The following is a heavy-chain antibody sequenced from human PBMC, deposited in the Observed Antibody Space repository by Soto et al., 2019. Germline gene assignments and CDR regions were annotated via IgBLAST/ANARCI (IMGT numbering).Heavy chain of an antibody. V-gene: IGHV4-59*01. CDR1: GGSISSYY. Sequence: PSETLSLTCTVSGGSISSYYWNWIRQSPGKGLEYIGYIHYSGITNYNPSLKSRVTISVDTSKNQFSLKLSSVTAADMAVYYCARGLNWFDPWGQGALVTVSS. CDR3: ARGLNWFDP. J-gene: IGHJ5*02. CDR2: IHYSGIT.